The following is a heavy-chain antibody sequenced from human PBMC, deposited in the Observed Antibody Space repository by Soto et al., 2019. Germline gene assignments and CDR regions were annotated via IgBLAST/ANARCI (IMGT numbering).Heavy chain of an antibody. J-gene: IGHJ4*02. CDR2: IIPIFGTP. V-gene: IGHV1-69*01. CDR1: GGTFSRYA. Sequence: QVQLVQSGAEVKKPGSSVKVSCMASGGTFSRYAISWVRQAPGQGLEWMGGIIPIFGTPNYAQKFQGRVRVTADESTNTAYMELRSLRSEDTAVDYCARGRRDNGILTGYPEFVYWGQGTLVTVSS. D-gene: IGHD3-9*01. CDR3: ARGRRDNGILTGYPEFVY.